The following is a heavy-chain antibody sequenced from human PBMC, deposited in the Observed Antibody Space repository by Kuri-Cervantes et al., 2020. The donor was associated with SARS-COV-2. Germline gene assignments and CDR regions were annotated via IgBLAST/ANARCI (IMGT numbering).Heavy chain of an antibody. CDR2: ISGSGGST. V-gene: IGHV3-23*01. CDR3: AREDYDFWSGLSYMDV. J-gene: IGHJ6*03. Sequence: GESLKISCAASGITVSSYAMSWVRQAPGKGLEWVSAISGSGGSTYYADSVKGRFTISRDNAKNSLYLQMNSLRAEDTAVYYCAREDYDFWSGLSYMDVWGKGTTVTVSS. D-gene: IGHD3-3*01. CDR1: GITVSSYA.